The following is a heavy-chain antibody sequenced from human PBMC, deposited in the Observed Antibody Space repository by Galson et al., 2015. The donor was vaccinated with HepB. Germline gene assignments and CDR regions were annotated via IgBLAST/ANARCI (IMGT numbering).Heavy chain of an antibody. CDR2: INPNSGGT. CDR1: GYTFTSYG. J-gene: IGHJ5*02. Sequence: SVKVSCKASGYTFTSYGISWVRQAPGQGLEWMGWINPNSGGTNYAQKFQGRVTITRDTSISTAYMELSRLTSDDTAVYYCARDQGRGSGWYGGSDLWGQGTLVTVSS. V-gene: IGHV1-2*02. CDR3: ARDQGRGSGWYGGSDL. D-gene: IGHD6-19*01.